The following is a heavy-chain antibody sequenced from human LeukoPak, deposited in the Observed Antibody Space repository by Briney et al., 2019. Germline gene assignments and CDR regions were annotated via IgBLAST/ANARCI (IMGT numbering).Heavy chain of an antibody. J-gene: IGHJ4*02. CDR2: IWYDGSNK. CDR1: GFTFSSYG. V-gene: IGHV3-33*01. Sequence: GGSLRLSCAASGFTFSSYGMHWVRQAPGKGLEWVAVIWYDGSNKYYADSVKGRFTISRDNAKNSLYLQMNSLRAEDTALYHCARYVSTNGVSYYFDYWGQGTLVTVSS. CDR3: ARYVSTNGVSYYFDY. D-gene: IGHD2-2*01.